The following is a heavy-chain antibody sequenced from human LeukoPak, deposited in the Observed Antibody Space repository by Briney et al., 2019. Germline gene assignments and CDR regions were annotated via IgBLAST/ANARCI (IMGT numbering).Heavy chain of an antibody. CDR2: MNPNSGNT. CDR3: ARGTRSIVVVPAAIPNHYYYYMDV. V-gene: IGHV1-8*01. CDR1: GYTFTSYD. Sequence: ASVKVSCKASGYTFTSYDINWVRQATGQGLEWVGWMNPNSGNTGYAQKFQGRVTMTRNTSISTAYMELSSLRSEDTAVYYCARGTRSIVVVPAAIPNHYYYYMDVWGKGTTVTVSS. J-gene: IGHJ6*03. D-gene: IGHD2-2*01.